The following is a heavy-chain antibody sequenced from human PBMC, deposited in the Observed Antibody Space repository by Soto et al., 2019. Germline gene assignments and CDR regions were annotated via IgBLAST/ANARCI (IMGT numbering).Heavy chain of an antibody. CDR3: ARCMVRGVIRAFDI. V-gene: IGHV1-8*01. D-gene: IGHD3-10*01. CDR2: MNPNSGNT. Sequence: ASVKVSCKAAGYTFTSNDINWVRQATGQGLEWMGWMNPNSGNTGYAPKFQGRVTMTRNTSISTAYMELSSLRSEDTAVYYCARCMVRGVIRAFDIWGQGTMVTVSS. J-gene: IGHJ3*02. CDR1: GYTFTSND.